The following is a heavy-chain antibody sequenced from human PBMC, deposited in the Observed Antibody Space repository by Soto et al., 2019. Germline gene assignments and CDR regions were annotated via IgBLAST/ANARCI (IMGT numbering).Heavy chain of an antibody. CDR1: GFTFSSYA. D-gene: IGHD3-10*01. Sequence: GGSLRLSCAASGFTFSSYAMHWVRQAPGKGLEWVAVISYDGSNKYYADSVKGRFTISRDNSKNTLYLQMNSLRAEDTAVYYCARDKVEYYGSGRYPTTIIDYWGQGTLVTVSS. CDR3: ARDKVEYYGSGRYPTTIIDY. CDR2: ISYDGSNK. V-gene: IGHV3-30-3*01. J-gene: IGHJ4*02.